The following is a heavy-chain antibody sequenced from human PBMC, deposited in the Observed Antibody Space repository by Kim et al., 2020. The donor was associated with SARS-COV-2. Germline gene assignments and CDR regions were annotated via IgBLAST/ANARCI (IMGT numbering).Heavy chain of an antibody. V-gene: IGHV3-23*01. J-gene: IGHJ1*01. CDR3: AKSGTSCARCSAQSFEY. CDR2: VSGSSGGT. Sequence: GGSLRLSCAASGFTFSNYAMSWVRQAPGKGLEWVSTVSGSSGGTYYADSVKGRFTISRDDSKNTLYLQMNSLRGEDTAVYYCAKSGTSCARCSAQSFEY. CDR1: GFTFSNYA. D-gene: IGHD3-10*01.